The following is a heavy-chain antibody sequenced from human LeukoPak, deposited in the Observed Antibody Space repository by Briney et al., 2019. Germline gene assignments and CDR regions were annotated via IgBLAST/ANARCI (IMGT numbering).Heavy chain of an antibody. CDR1: GGFFSGYY. CDR3: ATLPRGSRHRSWKGDWFDP. Sequence: SETLSLTCAVYGGFFSGYYWSWIRQPPGKGLEWIGEINHSGSTNYNPSLKSRVTISVDTSKNQFSLKLSSVTAADTAVYYCATLPRGSRHRSWKGDWFDPWGQGTLVTVSS. V-gene: IGHV4-34*01. D-gene: IGHD1-1*01. J-gene: IGHJ5*02. CDR2: INHSGST.